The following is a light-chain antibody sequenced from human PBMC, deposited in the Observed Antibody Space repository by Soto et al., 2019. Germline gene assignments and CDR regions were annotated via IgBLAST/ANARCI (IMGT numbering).Light chain of an antibody. V-gene: IGLV4-69*01. CDR2: LNSDGSH. Sequence: QSVRTQSPSASASQGASVKLTCTLSSGHSSYAIAWHQQQPEKGPRYLMKLNSDGSHSKGDGIPDRFSGSSSGAERYLTISSLQSEDEADYYCQTWGTGIWVFGGGTKVTVL. J-gene: IGLJ3*02. CDR3: QTWGTGIWV. CDR1: SGHSSYA.